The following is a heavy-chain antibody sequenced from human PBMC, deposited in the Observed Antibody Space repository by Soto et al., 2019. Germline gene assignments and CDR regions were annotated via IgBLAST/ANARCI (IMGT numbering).Heavy chain of an antibody. J-gene: IGHJ4*02. CDR2: MHYTGFS. V-gene: IGHV4-59*02. Sequence: SETLSLTCSFSGDSVTSHYLTWIRQSPEMGLEWIGYMHYTGFSHYNPSLKSRLTISVDRSKNQFTLQLASVTVADTAIYYCATSFANAWYTYWGQGTPVTVSS. D-gene: IGHD6-13*01. CDR3: ATSFANAWYTY. CDR1: GDSVTSHY.